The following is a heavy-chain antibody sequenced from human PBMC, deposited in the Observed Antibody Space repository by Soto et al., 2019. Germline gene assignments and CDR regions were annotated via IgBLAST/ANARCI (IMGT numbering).Heavy chain of an antibody. D-gene: IGHD3-3*01. V-gene: IGHV1-46*01. CDR1: GYTFTSYY. Sequence: ASVKVSCKASGYTFTSYYMHWVRQAPGQGXEWMGIINPSGGSTSYAQKFQGRVTMTRDTSTSTVYMELSSLRSEDTAVYYCARGDYDFWSGYYVYYYYGMDVWGQGTTVTVSS. CDR2: INPSGGST. CDR3: ARGDYDFWSGYYVYYYYGMDV. J-gene: IGHJ6*02.